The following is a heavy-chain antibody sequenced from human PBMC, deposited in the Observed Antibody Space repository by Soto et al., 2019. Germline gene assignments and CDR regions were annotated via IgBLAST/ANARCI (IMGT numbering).Heavy chain of an antibody. Sequence: SETLSLTWAVFGGSFSGYYWGWFRQPPGKGLEWIGEINYSGSTNYNPSLKSRVTISVDTSKNQFSLKLSSVTAADTAVYYCASSHDFWSGYYYFDYWGQGTLVTVSS. J-gene: IGHJ4*02. D-gene: IGHD3-3*01. CDR3: ASSHDFWSGYYYFDY. CDR1: GGSFSGYY. CDR2: INYSGST. V-gene: IGHV4-34*01.